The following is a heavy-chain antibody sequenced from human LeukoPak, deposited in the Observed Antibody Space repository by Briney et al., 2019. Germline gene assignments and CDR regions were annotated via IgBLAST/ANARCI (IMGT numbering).Heavy chain of an antibody. V-gene: IGHV5-51*01. J-gene: IGHJ3*01. D-gene: IGHD4-17*01. Sequence: GESLKISCKGSGYSFTNYWIGWVRQMPGKGLEWMGIIYPGDSDTRYSPPFQGQVSMSADKSISTAYLQWSTLKASDTAMYYCLTTVTKSHAYDVWGQGTMVTVSS. CDR1: GYSFTNYW. CDR3: LTTVTKSHAYDV. CDR2: IYPGDSDT.